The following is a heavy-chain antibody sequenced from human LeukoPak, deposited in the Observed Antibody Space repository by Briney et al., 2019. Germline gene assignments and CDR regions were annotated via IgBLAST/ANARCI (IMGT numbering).Heavy chain of an antibody. D-gene: IGHD6-19*01. Sequence: QSGGSLRLSCAASGFTFSSYAMNWVRQAPGKGLEWVSGISASGGSTYYADSVEGRFTISRDNFKSTLYLQMNSLRADDTAVYYCAKAGYSSASYEDYWGQGTLVTVSS. V-gene: IGHV3-23*01. CDR2: ISASGGST. J-gene: IGHJ4*02. CDR3: AKAGYSSASYEDY. CDR1: GFTFSSYA.